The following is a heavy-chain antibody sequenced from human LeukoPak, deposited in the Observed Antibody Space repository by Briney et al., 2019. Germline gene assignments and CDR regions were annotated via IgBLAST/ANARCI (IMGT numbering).Heavy chain of an antibody. Sequence: PGGSLRLSCAASGFTFSTYAIGWVRQAPGKGLEWVSAISGSGAKTYYADSVKGRFTITRDNSKNTLYLQMNSLRAEDTAVYYCAKEYSSSGYFDYWGQGTLVTVSS. CDR2: ISGSGAKT. D-gene: IGHD6-13*01. V-gene: IGHV3-23*01. CDR1: GFTFSTYA. J-gene: IGHJ4*02. CDR3: AKEYSSSGYFDY.